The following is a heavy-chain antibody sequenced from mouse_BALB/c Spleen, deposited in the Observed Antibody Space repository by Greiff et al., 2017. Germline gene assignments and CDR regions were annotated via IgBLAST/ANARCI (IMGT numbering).Heavy chain of an antibody. CDR2: INSNGGST. CDR1: GFTFSSYY. CDR3: ARHGTYYGNEGAWFAY. V-gene: IGHV5-6-2*01. J-gene: IGHJ3*01. D-gene: IGHD2-10*01. Sequence: EVKLVESGGGLVKLGGSLKLSCAASGFTFSSYYMSWVRQTPEKRLELVAAINSNGGSTYYPDTVKGRFTISRDNAKNTLYLQMSSLKSEDTALYYCARHGTYYGNEGAWFAYWGQGTLVTVSA.